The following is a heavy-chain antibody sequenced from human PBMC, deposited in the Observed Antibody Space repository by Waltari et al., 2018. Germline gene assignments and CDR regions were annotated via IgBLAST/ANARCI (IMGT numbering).Heavy chain of an antibody. CDR1: GYTLPSYG. J-gene: IGHJ4*02. Sequence: QVQLVQSGAEVKTPGASVKVPCKASGYTLPSYGPTWVRQTPGHGLECMGWISPYNGVTNYAQKLQGRVTMTTDTSTTTAYMELRSLRSDDTAVYYCAREVAVAGSLDYWGQGTLVTVSS. V-gene: IGHV1-18*04. CDR3: AREVAVAGSLDY. D-gene: IGHD6-19*01. CDR2: ISPYNGVT.